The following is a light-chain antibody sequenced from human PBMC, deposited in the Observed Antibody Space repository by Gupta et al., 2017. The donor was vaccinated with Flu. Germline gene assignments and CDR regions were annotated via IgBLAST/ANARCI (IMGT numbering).Light chain of an antibody. CDR3: SSYAGSNNPPYV. CDR2: EVS. V-gene: IGLV2-8*01. Sequence: SALTQPPSASGSPGQSVTISCTGTSSDVGGYNYVSWYQQHPGKAPKLMIYEVSKRPSGVPDRFSGSKSGNTASLTVSGLQAEDEDDYYCSSYAGSNNPPYVFGTGTKVTVL. CDR1: SSDVGGYNY. J-gene: IGLJ1*01.